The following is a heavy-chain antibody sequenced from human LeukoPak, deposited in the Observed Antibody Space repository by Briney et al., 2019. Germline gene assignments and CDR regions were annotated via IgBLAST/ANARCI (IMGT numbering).Heavy chain of an antibody. D-gene: IGHD4-23*01. V-gene: IGHV1-2*02. Sequence: ASVTVSCKASGYTFTVYYIRWVRQAPGQGLEWMGWINPNSGATKCAQKFQGRVTMTRDTSNSTAYMELTRLRSDDTAVFYCARQTPTIRALGSWGQGTLVTVSS. CDR2: INPNSGAT. CDR1: GYTFTVYY. CDR3: ARQTPTIRALGS. J-gene: IGHJ5*02.